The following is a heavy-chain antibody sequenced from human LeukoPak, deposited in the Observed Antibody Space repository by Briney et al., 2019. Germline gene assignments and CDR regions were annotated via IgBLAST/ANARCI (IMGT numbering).Heavy chain of an antibody. J-gene: IGHJ5*01. Sequence: GGSLRLSCGASGFTFGNHWMHWVRQAPGKGLVWVSRINREGSYTNYADSVKGRFTISRDNAKNTMYLQMESLRADDTAVYYCVRDWDHFDFDSWGQGTLVAVSS. CDR1: GFTFGNHW. CDR2: INREGSYT. V-gene: IGHV3-74*01. D-gene: IGHD1-26*01. CDR3: VRDWDHFDFDS.